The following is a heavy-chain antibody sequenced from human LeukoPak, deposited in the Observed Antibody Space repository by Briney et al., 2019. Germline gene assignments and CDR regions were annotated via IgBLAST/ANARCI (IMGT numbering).Heavy chain of an antibody. J-gene: IGHJ6*02. Sequence: GASVTVSCTASGYTFTSYGISWVRQAPGQGLEWMGWISAYNGNTNYAQKLQGRVTMTTDTSTSTAYMELRSLRSDDTAVYYCARDDHPSKQWLVYYYYYYGMDVWGQGTTVTVSS. V-gene: IGHV1-18*01. D-gene: IGHD6-19*01. CDR2: ISAYNGNT. CDR3: ARDDHPSKQWLVYYYYYYGMDV. CDR1: GYTFTSYG.